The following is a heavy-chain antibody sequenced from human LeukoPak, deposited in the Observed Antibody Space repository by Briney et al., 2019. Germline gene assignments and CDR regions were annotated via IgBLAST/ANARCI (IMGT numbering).Heavy chain of an antibody. CDR3: ARALTIRTPDAFDI. CDR2: IKQDGSEK. V-gene: IGHV3-7*01. CDR1: GFTFSSYW. Sequence: GGSLRLSCAASGFTFSSYWMSWVRQAPGKGLEWVANIKQDGSEKYYVDSVKGRFTISRDNAKNSLYLQMNSLRAEDTAVYYCARALTIRTPDAFDIWGQGTMVTVSS. D-gene: IGHD3-9*01. J-gene: IGHJ3*02.